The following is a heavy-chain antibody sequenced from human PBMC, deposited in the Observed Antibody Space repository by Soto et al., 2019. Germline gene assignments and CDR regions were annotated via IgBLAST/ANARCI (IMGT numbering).Heavy chain of an antibody. CDR1: GGSISSYY. CDR2: IYYSGST. Sequence: SETLSLTCTVSGGSISSYYWSWIRQPPGKGLEWIGYIYYSGSTNYNPSLKSRVTISVDTSKNQFSLKLSSVTAADTAVYYCARDIMGTNYYYYGMDVWGQGTTVTV. J-gene: IGHJ6*02. V-gene: IGHV4-59*01. CDR3: ARDIMGTNYYYYGMDV. D-gene: IGHD2-8*01.